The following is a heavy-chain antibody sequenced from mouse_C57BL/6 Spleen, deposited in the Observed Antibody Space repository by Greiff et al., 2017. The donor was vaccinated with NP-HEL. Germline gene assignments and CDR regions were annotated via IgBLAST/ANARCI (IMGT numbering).Heavy chain of an antibody. D-gene: IGHD4-1*02. CDR1: GYAFSSSW. J-gene: IGHJ2*01. CDR2: IYPGDGDT. Sequence: VQLQQSGPELVKPGASVKISCKASGYAFSSSWMNWVKQRPGKGLEWIGRIYPGDGDTNYNGKFKGKATLTADKSSSTAYMQLSSLTSEDSAVYFCARPTGRGGYYFEYWGQGTTRTVSS. V-gene: IGHV1-82*01. CDR3: ARPTGRGGYYFEY.